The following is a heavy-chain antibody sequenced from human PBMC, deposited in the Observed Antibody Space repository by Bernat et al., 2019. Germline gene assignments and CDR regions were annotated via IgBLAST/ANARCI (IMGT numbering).Heavy chain of an antibody. CDR3: ARGTSTSAPYMDV. CDR2: ISSSSSYT. CDR1: GFTFSDYY. Sequence: QVQLVESGGGLVKPGGSLRLSCAASGFTFSDYYMSWIRQAPGKVLDWVSYISSSSSYTNYADSVKGRFTISRDNAKNSLYLKMNSMRAEDTAVYYCARGTSTSAPYMDVWGKGTTVTVSS. J-gene: IGHJ6*03. V-gene: IGHV3-11*05.